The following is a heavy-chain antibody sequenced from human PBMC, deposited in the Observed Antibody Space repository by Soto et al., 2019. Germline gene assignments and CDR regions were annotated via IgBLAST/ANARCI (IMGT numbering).Heavy chain of an antibody. V-gene: IGHV1-69*06. CDR3: ARETIGVPGPMTF. CDR1: GDTFSSYA. CDR2: IIPMFNTP. J-gene: IGHJ4*02. D-gene: IGHD6-19*01. Sequence: QMQLVQSGAELKKPGSSVKVSCRATGDTFSSYAFSWVRQAPGQGLVWMGGIIPMFNTPAYAQNIQGRVTITADKTTNTDYMEVTSLTSDDSAVYYCARETIGVPGPMTFCGQGTVGTVSS.